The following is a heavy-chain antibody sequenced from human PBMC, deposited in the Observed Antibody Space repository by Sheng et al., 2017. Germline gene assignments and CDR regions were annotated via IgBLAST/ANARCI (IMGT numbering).Heavy chain of an antibody. D-gene: IGHD3-3*01. CDR2: IIPILGIA. Sequence: QVQLVQSGAEVKKPGSSVKVSCKASGGTFSSYAISWVRQAPGQGLEWMGGIIPILGIANYAQKFQGRVTITADKSTSTAYMELSSLRSEDTAVYYCASSGDYDFWSGGYYYYYYMDVWGKGTTVTVSS. J-gene: IGHJ6*03. CDR1: GGTFSSYA. V-gene: IGHV1-69*04. CDR3: ASSGDYDFWSGGYYYYYYMDV.